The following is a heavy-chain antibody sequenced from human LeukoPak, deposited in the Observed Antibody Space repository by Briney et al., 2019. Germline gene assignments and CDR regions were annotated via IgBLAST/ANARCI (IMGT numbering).Heavy chain of an antibody. CDR1: GYTFTSYG. CDR2: ISAYNGNT. V-gene: IGHV1-18*01. Sequence: ASVKVSCKASGYTFTSYGISWVRQAPGQGLEWMGWISAYNGNTNYAQKFQGRVTITRDTSASTAYMELSSLRSEDTAVYHCARDKGDTLTGYYYLDAFDIWGQGTMVTVSS. D-gene: IGHD3-9*01. CDR3: ARDKGDTLTGYYYLDAFDI. J-gene: IGHJ3*02.